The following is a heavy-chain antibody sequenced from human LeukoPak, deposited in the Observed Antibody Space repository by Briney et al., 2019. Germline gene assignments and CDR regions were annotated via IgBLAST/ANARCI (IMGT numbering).Heavy chain of an antibody. J-gene: IGHJ4*02. V-gene: IGHV4-59*08. CDR3: ARHHPSASSGYHVDY. Sequence: PSETLSLTRTVSGVSISSYYGSWGGQPPGKGVEGSGYIFSSSSTNYNPSLQNRLTISIDTSTNHLSLQLRSLIAAAAAVYHCARHHPSASSGYHVDYWGQGTLVTVSS. D-gene: IGHD3-22*01. CDR2: IFSSSST. CDR1: GVSISSYY.